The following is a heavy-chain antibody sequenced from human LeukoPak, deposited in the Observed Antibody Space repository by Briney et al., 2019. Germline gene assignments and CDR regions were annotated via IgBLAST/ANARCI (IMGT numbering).Heavy chain of an antibody. CDR1: GFTFSSYA. CDR2: ISSNGGST. Sequence: PGGSLRLSCAASGFTFSSYAMHWVRQAPGKGLEYVSAISSNGGSTYYANSVKGRFTISRDNSKNTLYLRMGSLRAEDMAVYYCARDGARGLLWFIPHDYYYGMDVWGQGTTVTVSS. D-gene: IGHD3-10*01. CDR3: ARDGARGLLWFIPHDYYYGMDV. J-gene: IGHJ6*02. V-gene: IGHV3-64*01.